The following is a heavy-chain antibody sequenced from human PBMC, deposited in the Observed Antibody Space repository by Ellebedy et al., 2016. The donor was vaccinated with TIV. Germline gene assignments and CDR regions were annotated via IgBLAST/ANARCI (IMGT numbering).Heavy chain of an antibody. J-gene: IGHJ5*02. Sequence: GESLKISCAASGFNFRSYWMTWVRQAPGKGLEWVAKIRQEGDEIYYVESVKGRFTISRDNAKNSLFLQMNSLRVEDTAVDYCARRASYGDYAVQVNPWFDPWGQGTRVTVSS. CDR1: GFNFRSYW. V-gene: IGHV3-7*01. CDR3: ARRASYGDYAVQVNPWFDP. D-gene: IGHD4-17*01. CDR2: IRQEGDEI.